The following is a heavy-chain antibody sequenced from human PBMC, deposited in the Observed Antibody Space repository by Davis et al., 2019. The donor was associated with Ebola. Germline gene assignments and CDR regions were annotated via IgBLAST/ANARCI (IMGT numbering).Heavy chain of an antibody. CDR3: ARDRYCGGDCYEDY. J-gene: IGHJ4*02. CDR1: AGTFSSYA. D-gene: IGHD2-21*02. CDR2: IIPIFGIA. Sequence: SVQVSCKASAGTFSSYAISWVRQAPGQGLEWMGGIIPIFGIANYAQKFQGRVTITADKSTSTAYMELSSLRSEDTAVYYCARDRYCGGDCYEDYWGQGTLVTVSS. V-gene: IGHV1-69*10.